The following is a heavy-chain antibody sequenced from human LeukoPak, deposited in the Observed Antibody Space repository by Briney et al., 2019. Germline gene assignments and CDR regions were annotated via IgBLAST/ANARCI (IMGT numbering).Heavy chain of an antibody. CDR2: INSDGSST. D-gene: IGHD3-16*01. CDR1: GFTFSSYW. Sequence: GGSLRLSCAASGFTFSSYWMHWVRQAPGKGLVWVSRINSDGSSTSYADSVKGRFTISRDNAKNTLYLQMNSLRAEDTAVYYCARDWITGYYYYYMDVWGKGTTVTISS. CDR3: ARDWITGYYYYYMDV. J-gene: IGHJ6*03. V-gene: IGHV3-74*01.